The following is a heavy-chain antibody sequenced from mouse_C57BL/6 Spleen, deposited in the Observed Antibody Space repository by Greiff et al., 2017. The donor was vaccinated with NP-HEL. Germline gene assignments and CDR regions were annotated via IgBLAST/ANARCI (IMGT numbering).Heavy chain of an antibody. D-gene: IGHD1-1*01. CDR3: ARSVTTVVGYFDV. V-gene: IGHV1-69*01. Sequence: QVQLQQPGAELVMPGASVKLSCKASGYTFTSYWMHWVKQRPGQGLEWIGEIDPSDSYTNYNQKFKGKSTLTVDKSSSTAYMQLSSLTSEDSAVYYCARSVTTVVGYFDVWGTGTTVTVSS. CDR1: GYTFTSYW. CDR2: IDPSDSYT. J-gene: IGHJ1*03.